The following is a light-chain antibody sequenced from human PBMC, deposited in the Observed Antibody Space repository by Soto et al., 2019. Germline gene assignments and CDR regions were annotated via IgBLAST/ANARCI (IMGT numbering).Light chain of an antibody. CDR2: GAS. CDR3: QQYDTSPRT. Sequence: EVMLTQSPGTLSLSPGERATLSCRASQSVSSNYLAWYQQKSGQAPRLLIYGASNRATGIPDRLSGSGSGTDFTLTIRRLAPDDFAVYYCQQYDTSPRTFGQGTKVEFK. CDR1: QSVSSNY. J-gene: IGKJ1*01. V-gene: IGKV3-20*01.